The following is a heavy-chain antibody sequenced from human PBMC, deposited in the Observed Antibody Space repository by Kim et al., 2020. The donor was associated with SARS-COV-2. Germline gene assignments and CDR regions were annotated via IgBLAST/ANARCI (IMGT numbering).Heavy chain of an antibody. CDR1: GFTFSSYG. D-gene: IGHD6-13*01. Sequence: GGSLRLSCAASGFTFSSYGMHWVRQAPGKGLEWVAVISYDGSNKYYADSAKGRFTISRDNSKNTLYLQMNSLRAEDTAVYYCAKALYSSSWPHYGMDVWG. V-gene: IGHV3-30*18. CDR2: ISYDGSNK. J-gene: IGHJ6*01. CDR3: AKALYSSSWPHYGMDV.